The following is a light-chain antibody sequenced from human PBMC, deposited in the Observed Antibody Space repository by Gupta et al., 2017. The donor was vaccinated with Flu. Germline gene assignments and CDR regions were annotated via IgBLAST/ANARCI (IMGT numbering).Light chain of an antibody. CDR1: HDIGSW. CDR3: QQANNFPRT. CDR2: STS. V-gene: IGKV1-12*01. J-gene: IGKJ2*02. Sequence: DIQLTQSPSSLSASVGDRVTITCRTSHDIGSWLGWYQQKPGEAPKLLIYSTSNLHSGVPTRFSGSRSGTDFTLTISGLQPEDSATYCCQQANNFPRTFGQGTTLEI.